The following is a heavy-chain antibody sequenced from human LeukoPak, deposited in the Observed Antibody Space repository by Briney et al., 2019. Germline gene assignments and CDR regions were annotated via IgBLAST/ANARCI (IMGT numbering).Heavy chain of an antibody. CDR2: ISGSGGST. CDR3: AKDPLNSSGWYSTLGY. D-gene: IGHD6-19*01. Sequence: GGSLRLSCAASGFTFSSYAMSWVRQAPGKGLEWVSAISGSGGSTYYADSVKGRFTISRDNSKNTLYLQMDSLRAEDTAVYYCAKDPLNSSGWYSTLGYWGQGTLVTVSS. J-gene: IGHJ4*02. CDR1: GFTFSSYA. V-gene: IGHV3-23*01.